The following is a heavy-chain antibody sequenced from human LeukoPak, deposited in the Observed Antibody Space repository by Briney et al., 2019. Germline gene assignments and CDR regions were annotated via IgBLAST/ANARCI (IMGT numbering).Heavy chain of an antibody. Sequence: GGSLRLSCAASGFTFSSYAMSWVRQAPGKGLEWVSAISGSGGSTYYADSVKGRFTISRDNSKNTPYLQMNSLRAEDTAVYYCAKDDSIWFGESLDYWGQGTLVTVSS. V-gene: IGHV3-23*01. CDR3: AKDDSIWFGESLDY. CDR1: GFTFSSYA. CDR2: ISGSGGST. J-gene: IGHJ4*02. D-gene: IGHD3-10*01.